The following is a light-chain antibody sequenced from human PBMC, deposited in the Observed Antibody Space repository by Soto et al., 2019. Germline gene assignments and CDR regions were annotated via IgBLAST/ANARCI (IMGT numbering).Light chain of an antibody. CDR1: QSIRND. CDR3: HQYNSWPPWT. J-gene: IGKJ1*01. V-gene: IGKV3D-15*01. CDR2: DAS. Sequence: DIVMTQSPATLSVSPGERATLSCRASQSIRNDLAWYQQKPGQAPRLLIYDASTRATGIPARFSGSGSGTEFTLTISSLQSDDFAIFYCHQYNSWPPWTFGQGTKVEI.